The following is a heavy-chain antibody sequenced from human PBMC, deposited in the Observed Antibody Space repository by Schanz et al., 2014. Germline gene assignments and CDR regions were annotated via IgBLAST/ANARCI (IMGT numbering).Heavy chain of an antibody. V-gene: IGHV3-7*01. J-gene: IGHJ4*02. CDR1: GFIFSNYG. D-gene: IGHD3-3*01. CDR3: ARDKGGYYPFDY. CDR2: IKLDGSEK. Sequence: EVQLLESGGGLVQPGGSLRLSCAASGFIFSNYGMHWVRQAPGKGLVWVANIKLDGSEKYYVDSVKGRFTISRDNAKNSLYLQMNSLRAEDTAVYYCARDKGGYYPFDYWGQGTLVTVSS.